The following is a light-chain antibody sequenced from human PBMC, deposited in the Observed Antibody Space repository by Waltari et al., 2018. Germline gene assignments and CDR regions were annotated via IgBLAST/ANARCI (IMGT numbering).Light chain of an antibody. V-gene: IGLV2-23*01. CDR1: SNDVGTDNL. Sequence: QSALTQPASVSGSPGQSITISCTGVSNDVGTDNLVAWYQQYPGKAPKLMIYEASKRPSGVSTRSSGSKSGTTASLTISGLQAEDESDYFCCSYVGSSTAYVFGIGTKVTVL. CDR2: EAS. CDR3: CSYVGSSTAYV. J-gene: IGLJ1*01.